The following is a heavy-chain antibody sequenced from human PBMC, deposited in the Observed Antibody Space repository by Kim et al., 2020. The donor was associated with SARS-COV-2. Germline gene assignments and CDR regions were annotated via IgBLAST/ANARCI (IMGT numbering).Heavy chain of an antibody. V-gene: IGHV3-48*02. Sequence: GGSLRLSCAASGFTFSSYSFNWVRQAPGKGLEWVSHIRTTSSTIYYADSVKGRFTISRDNAENSLYLQVNSLRDEDTAVYYCARVHNTGWRALDVWGQGTTVTVSS. CDR1: GFTFSSYS. CDR3: ARVHNTGWRALDV. CDR2: IRTTSSTI. J-gene: IGHJ6*02. D-gene: IGHD6-19*01.